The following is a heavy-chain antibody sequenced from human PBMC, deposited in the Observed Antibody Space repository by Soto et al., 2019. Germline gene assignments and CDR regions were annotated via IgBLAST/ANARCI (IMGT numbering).Heavy chain of an antibody. V-gene: IGHV4-59*13. Sequence: QVQLQESGPGLVKPSETLSLTCTVSGDSISSYYWSWIRRPPGKGLEWIGYIYYSGTSNYNPSLKSRVTISLGTSKNQFYLKLTYVTAADTAVYFCAMGGSRPGYYPYYFDLWGQGTLVTVSS. J-gene: IGHJ4*02. CDR1: GDSISSYY. CDR2: IYYSGTS. CDR3: AMGGSRPGYYPYYFDL. D-gene: IGHD3-22*01.